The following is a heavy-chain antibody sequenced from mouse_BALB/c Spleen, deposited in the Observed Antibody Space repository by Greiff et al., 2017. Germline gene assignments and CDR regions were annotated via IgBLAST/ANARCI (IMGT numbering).Heavy chain of an antibody. CDR2: ILPGSGST. J-gene: IGHJ4*01. Sequence: VQLQQSGAELMKPGASVKISCKATGYTFSSYWIEWVKQRPGHGLEWIGEILPGSGSTNYNEKFKGKATFTADTSSNTAYMQLSSLTSEDSAVYYCARWATTVVYYYAMDYWGQGTSVTVSS. CDR1: GYTFSSYW. V-gene: IGHV1-9*01. D-gene: IGHD1-1*01. CDR3: ARWATTVVYYYAMDY.